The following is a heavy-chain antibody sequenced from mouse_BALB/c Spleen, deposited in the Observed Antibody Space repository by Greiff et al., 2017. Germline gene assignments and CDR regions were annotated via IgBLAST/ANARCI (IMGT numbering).Heavy chain of an antibody. Sequence: EVQRVESGGGLVQPGGSRKLSCAASGFTFSSYTMSWVRQTPEKRLEWVAYISNGGGSTYYPDTVKGRFTISRDNAKNTLYLQMSSLKSEDTAMYYCARWRDFDYWGQGTTLTVSS. CDR1: GFTFSSYT. CDR3: ARWRDFDY. J-gene: IGHJ2*01. CDR2: ISNGGGST. V-gene: IGHV5-12-2*01.